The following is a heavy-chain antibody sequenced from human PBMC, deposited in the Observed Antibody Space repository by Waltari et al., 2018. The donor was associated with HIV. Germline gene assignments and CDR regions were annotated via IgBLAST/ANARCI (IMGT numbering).Heavy chain of an antibody. D-gene: IGHD5-12*01. CDR3: ARVRGAKWPASYYGMDV. Sequence: QAQLIQSGPEAKKPGASVKVSCQASGFDFRSYGVNWVRRTPGQGFEWLGWINAYSHNRNYTEGRITLTKNTSSNTATLELRSLRPDDTGTYYCARVRGAKWPASYYGMDVWGQGTAVSVSS. CDR1: GFDFRSYG. V-gene: IGHV1-18*01. J-gene: IGHJ6*02. CDR2: INAYSHNR.